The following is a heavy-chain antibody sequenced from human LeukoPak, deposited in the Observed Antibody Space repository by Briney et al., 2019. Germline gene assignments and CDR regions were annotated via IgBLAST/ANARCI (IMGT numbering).Heavy chain of an antibody. J-gene: IGHJ3*02. CDR3: ARVRTVVSSEDAFDI. V-gene: IGHV3-21*01. Sequence: GGSLRLSYSVSWLTFSIYSMNWVRQAPGRGVEGVSYISSSSSYIYYADSVKGRFTISRDNAKNSLYLQMNSLRAEDTAVYYCARVRTVVSSEDAFDIWGQGTMVTVSS. D-gene: IGHD4-23*01. CDR1: WLTFSIYS. CDR2: ISSSSSYI.